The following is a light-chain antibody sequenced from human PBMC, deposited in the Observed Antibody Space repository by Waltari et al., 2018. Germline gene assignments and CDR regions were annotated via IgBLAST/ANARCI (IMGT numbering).Light chain of an antibody. CDR2: GVN. CDR1: SSSVGAYDF. J-gene: IGLJ1*01. Sequence: QSAPTQPASVSGSPGPSITISCPGTSSSVGAYDFVYWHQQSPGKAPKGMIYGVNNRPSGVSNRFAGSKSGNTASLIISGLQADDEADEYCSSYTTSGTLVFGTGTKVTVL. CDR3: SSYTTSGTLV. V-gene: IGLV2-14*01.